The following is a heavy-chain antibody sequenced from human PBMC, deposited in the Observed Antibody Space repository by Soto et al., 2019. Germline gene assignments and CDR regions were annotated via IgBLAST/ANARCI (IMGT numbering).Heavy chain of an antibody. V-gene: IGHV1-69*12. Sequence: QVQLVQSGAEVKKPGSSVKVSCKASGGTFSSYAISWVRQAPGQGLEWMGGIIPIFGTANYAQKFQGRVTMTADECTSTAYTERRSLRSEDTAVYYWARGGGITMIVVVGAFDIWGQGTMVTVSS. J-gene: IGHJ3*02. CDR2: IIPIFGTA. CDR1: GGTFSSYA. CDR3: ARGGGITMIVVVGAFDI. D-gene: IGHD3-22*01.